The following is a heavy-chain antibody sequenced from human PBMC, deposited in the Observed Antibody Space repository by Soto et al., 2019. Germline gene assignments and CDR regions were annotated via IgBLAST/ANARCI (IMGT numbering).Heavy chain of an antibody. J-gene: IGHJ5*02. CDR2: IYYSGST. Sequence: SETLSLTCTVSGGSISNYYWNWIRQPPGKGLEWIGYIYYSGSTNYNPSLKSRVTISVDTSKNQFSLKVSSVTAAVTAVYYCARDLAVAGNWFDLWGQGTLVTVSS. D-gene: IGHD6-19*01. CDR3: ARDLAVAGNWFDL. V-gene: IGHV4-59*01. CDR1: GGSISNYY.